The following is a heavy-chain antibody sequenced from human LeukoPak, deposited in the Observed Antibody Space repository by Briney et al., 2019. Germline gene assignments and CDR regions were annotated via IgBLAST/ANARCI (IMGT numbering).Heavy chain of an antibody. D-gene: IGHD1-7*01. Sequence: PSETLSLTCSVSGGSISGYYWTWIRQPAGKGLEWIGRVYTSGSTHYNPSLKTRLTMSVDTSKNQFSLKLSSVTAADTAVYYCARLITGTTTAFDIWGQGTMVTVSS. CDR2: VYTSGST. V-gene: IGHV4-4*07. CDR3: ARLITGTTTAFDI. CDR1: GGSISGYY. J-gene: IGHJ3*02.